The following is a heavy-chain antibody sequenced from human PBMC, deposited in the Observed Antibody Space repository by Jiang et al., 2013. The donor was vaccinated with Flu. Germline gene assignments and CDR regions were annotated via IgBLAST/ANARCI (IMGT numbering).Heavy chain of an antibody. D-gene: IGHD1-26*01. Sequence: LLKPSETLSLTCAVYGGSFSGYYWSWIRQPPGKGLEWIGEINHSGSTNYNPSLKSRVTISVDTSKNQFSLKLSSVTAADTAVYYCARGIGPLLIYSGSQLGRGYFQHWGQGTLVTVSS. J-gene: IGHJ1*01. V-gene: IGHV4-34*01. CDR2: INHSGST. CDR1: GGSFSGYY. CDR3: ARGIGPLLIYSGSQLGRGYFQH.